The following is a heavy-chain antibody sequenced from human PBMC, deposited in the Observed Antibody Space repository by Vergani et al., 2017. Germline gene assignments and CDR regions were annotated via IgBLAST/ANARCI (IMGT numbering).Heavy chain of an antibody. CDR3: AKEVRALVILNWFDP. D-gene: IGHD5-18*01. V-gene: IGHV3-23*04. CDR1: GFTFSSYA. CDR2: ISGSGGST. J-gene: IGHJ5*02. Sequence: VQLVESGGGVVQPGRSLRLSCAASGFTFSSYAMHWVRQAPGKGLEWVSAISGSGGSTYYADSVKGRFTISRDNSKNTLYLQMNSLRAEDTAVYYCAKEVRALVILNWFDPWGQGTLVTVSS.